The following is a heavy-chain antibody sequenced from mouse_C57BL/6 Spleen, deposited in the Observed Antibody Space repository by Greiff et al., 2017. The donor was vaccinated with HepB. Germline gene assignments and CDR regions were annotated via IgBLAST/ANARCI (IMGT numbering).Heavy chain of an antibody. J-gene: IGHJ2*01. CDR1: GFTFSSYA. V-gene: IGHV5-4*01. Sequence: VQLKESGGGLVKPGGSLKLSCAASGFTFSSYAMSWVRQTPEKRLEWVATISDGGSYNYYPDNVKGRFTISRDNAKNNLYLQMGHLKSEDTAMYYWARSATGDYFDYWGQGTTLTVSS. CDR2: ISDGGSYN. CDR3: ARSATGDYFDY. D-gene: IGHD1-2*01.